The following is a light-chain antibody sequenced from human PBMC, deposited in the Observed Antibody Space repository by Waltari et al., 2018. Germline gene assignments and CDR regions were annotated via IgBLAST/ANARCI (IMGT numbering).Light chain of an antibody. J-gene: IGKJ4*01. CDR1: QTVRTTY. CDR2: GAS. V-gene: IGKV3-20*01. CDR3: QQYDISPLT. Sequence: EIVFTQSPGTLSLSPGEGATLSCRASQTVRTTYLAWYQQKPGQAPTLLIYGASSRATGIPDRFSGSGSGTDFSLTIRSLEPEDFAVYYCQQYDISPLTFGGGTKVEIK.